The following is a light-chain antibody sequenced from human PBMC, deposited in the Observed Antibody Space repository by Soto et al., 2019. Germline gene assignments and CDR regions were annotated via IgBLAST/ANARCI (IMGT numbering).Light chain of an antibody. CDR1: SSDVGGYDC. Sequence: QSALTQPASVSGSPGQSITISCTGTSSDVGGYDCVSWYQQHPGKAPKLMIYNVRNRPSGVSNRFSGSKAGNTASLTISGLQAEDEAAYYCSSYTSSSTVVFGGGTQLTVL. CDR3: SSYTSSSTVV. J-gene: IGLJ2*01. V-gene: IGLV2-14*01. CDR2: NVR.